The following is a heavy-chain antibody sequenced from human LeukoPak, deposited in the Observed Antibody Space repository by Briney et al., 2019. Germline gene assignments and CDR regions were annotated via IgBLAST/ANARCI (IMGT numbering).Heavy chain of an antibody. V-gene: IGHV4-30-4*01. D-gene: IGHD2-15*01. J-gene: IGHJ3*02. CDR2: IYDSGST. CDR3: ARDCSGGSCYGAFDI. CDR1: GASLRSGDYY. Sequence: SETLSLTCTVSGASLRSGDYYWSWIRQPPGKGLEWIGYIYDSGSTYYNPSLKSRITISVDTSENRFSLKLGSVTATDTAVYYCARDCSGGSCYGAFDIWGQGTMVTVSS.